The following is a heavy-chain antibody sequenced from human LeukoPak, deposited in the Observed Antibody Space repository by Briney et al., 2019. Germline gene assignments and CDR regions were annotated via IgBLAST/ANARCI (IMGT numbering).Heavy chain of an antibody. CDR2: ISAYNGNT. CDR3: ARDGLRFLEWLPPVDY. D-gene: IGHD3-3*01. J-gene: IGHJ4*02. V-gene: IGHV1-18*01. CDR1: GYTFTSYG. Sequence: GASVKVSCKASGYTFTSYGISCVRQAPGQGLEWMGWISAYNGNTNYAQRLQGRVTMTTDTSTSTAYMELRSLRSDDTAVYYCARDGLRFLEWLPPVDYWGQGTLVTVSS.